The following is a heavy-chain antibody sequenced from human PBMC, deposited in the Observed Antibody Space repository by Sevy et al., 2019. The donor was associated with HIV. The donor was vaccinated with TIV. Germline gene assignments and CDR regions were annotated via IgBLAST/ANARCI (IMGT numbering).Heavy chain of an antibody. CDR1: GGSISSSSYY. J-gene: IGHJ4*02. Sequence: SETLSLTCTVSGGSISSSSYYWGWIRQPPGKGLAWIGSIYYSGSTYYNPSLKSRVTISVDTSKNQFSLKLSSVTAADTAVYYCTRPGRDYSNVEDYWGQGTLVTVSS. D-gene: IGHD4-4*01. CDR3: TRPGRDYSNVEDY. V-gene: IGHV4-39*01. CDR2: IYYSGST.